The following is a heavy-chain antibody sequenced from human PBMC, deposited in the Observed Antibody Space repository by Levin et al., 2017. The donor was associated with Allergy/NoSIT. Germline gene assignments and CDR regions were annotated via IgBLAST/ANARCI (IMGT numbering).Heavy chain of an antibody. D-gene: IGHD3-3*01. J-gene: IGHJ4*02. CDR1: GFSLNPGGMC. CDR2: IDWVDDK. V-gene: IGHV2-70*12. Sequence: SGPTLVKPTQTLTLTCTFSGFSLNPGGMCVSWLRQPPGKALEWLALIDWVDDKFYSTSLRTRLTISKDTSENQVVLTMTNMDPVDTGTYYCAHIQGFFATTAIGSWGQGGLVSVSS. CDR3: AHIQGFFATTAIGS.